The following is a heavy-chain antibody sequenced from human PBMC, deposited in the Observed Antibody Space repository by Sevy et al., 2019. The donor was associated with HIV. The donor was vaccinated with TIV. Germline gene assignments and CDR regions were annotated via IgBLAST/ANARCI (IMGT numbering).Heavy chain of an antibody. Sequence: GGCLRLSCAASGFTVSSNYMSWVRQAPGKGLEWLSVIYSGGSTYYADSVKGRFTISRDNSKNTLYLQMNSLRAEDTAGYYSARATDHVVPAAGTKGGHDAFDIWGQGTMVTVSS. J-gene: IGHJ3*02. CDR3: ARATDHVVPAAGTKGGHDAFDI. CDR1: GFTVSSNY. V-gene: IGHV3-53*01. CDR2: IYSGGST. D-gene: IGHD6-13*01.